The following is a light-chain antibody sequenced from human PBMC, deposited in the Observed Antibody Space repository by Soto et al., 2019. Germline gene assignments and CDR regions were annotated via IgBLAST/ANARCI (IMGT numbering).Light chain of an antibody. CDR3: QQSYSTPT. CDR2: AAS. CDR1: QSISNF. J-gene: IGKJ5*01. V-gene: IGKV1-39*01. Sequence: IQMTQSPSSLSASVGDRVTITCRASQSISNFLNWYQQKPGKAPKLLIYAASSLRSGVTSRFSGSGSGTDFTLTITSLQPEDFGTYYCQQSYSTPTFGQGTLLEN.